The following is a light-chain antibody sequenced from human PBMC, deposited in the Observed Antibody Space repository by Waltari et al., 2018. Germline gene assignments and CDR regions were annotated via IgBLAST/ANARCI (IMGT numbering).Light chain of an antibody. Sequence: QAVVTQEHSLTVSPGGTVTLTCGYSTGAVTSGSYPTWFQQKPGQPPSPLIYSTSTKHSWTPARFSGSLLGGKAALTVSGVQPDDEAEYYCLLYYGDALWVFGGGTKVTVL. CDR3: LLYYGDALWV. V-gene: IGLV7-43*01. J-gene: IGLJ3*02. CDR1: TGAVTSGSY. CDR2: STS.